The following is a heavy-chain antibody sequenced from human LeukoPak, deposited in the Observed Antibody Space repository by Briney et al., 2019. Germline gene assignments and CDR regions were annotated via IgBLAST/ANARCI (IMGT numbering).Heavy chain of an antibody. D-gene: IGHD2-8*02. CDR1: GFTFSSYE. V-gene: IGHV3-48*03. CDR2: ISSSGSTI. Sequence: AGGSLRLSCAASGFTFSSYEMNWVRQAPGKGLEWVSYISSSGSTIHYADSVKGRFTISRDNAKNSLYLQMNSLRAEDTAVYYCARVFHPGYYYYYMDVWGKGTTVTVSS. J-gene: IGHJ6*03. CDR3: ARVFHPGYYYYYMDV.